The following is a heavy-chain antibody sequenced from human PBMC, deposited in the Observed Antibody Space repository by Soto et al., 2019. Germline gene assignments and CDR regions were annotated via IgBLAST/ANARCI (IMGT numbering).Heavy chain of an antibody. V-gene: IGHV1-2*04. CDR2: INPNSGGT. J-gene: IGHJ6*02. CDR1: GYTFTGFY. D-gene: IGHD6-13*01. Sequence: GASVKGSCQASGYTFTGFYMHLVRQAPGQGVVWMGWINPNSGGTNYAQKFQGWVTMTRDTSISTAYMELSWLRSDDTAVYYCARAVIAAAVSSGYYYGMDVWGQGTTVTVSS. CDR3: ARAVIAAAVSSGYYYGMDV.